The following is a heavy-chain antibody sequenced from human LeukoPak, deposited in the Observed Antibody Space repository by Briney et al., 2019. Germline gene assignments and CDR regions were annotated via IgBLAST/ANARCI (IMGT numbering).Heavy chain of an antibody. CDR2: ISAYNGNT. CDR3: ARDREPFIAVAGTSLAY. J-gene: IGHJ4*02. V-gene: IGHV1-18*01. Sequence: ASVKVSCKASGYTFTSYGISWMRQAPGQGLKWMGCISAYNGNTNYAQKLQGRVTMTTDTSTSTAYMELRSLRSDVTAVYYCARDREPFIAVAGTSLAYWGQGTLVTVSS. CDR1: GYTFTSYG. D-gene: IGHD6-13*01.